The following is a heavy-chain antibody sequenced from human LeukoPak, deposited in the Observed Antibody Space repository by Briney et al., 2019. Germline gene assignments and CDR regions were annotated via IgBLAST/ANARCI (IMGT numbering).Heavy chain of an antibody. Sequence: GESLKISCKGSGYSFTTYWISWVRQMPGKGLEWMGRIDPSDSYTIYSPSFQGHVAISADKSIDTAYLQWSGLKASDTAMYYCAGHENIFSAFDIWGQGTMVTVSS. V-gene: IGHV5-10-1*01. J-gene: IGHJ3*02. CDR2: IDPSDSYT. CDR3: AGHENIFSAFDI. CDR1: GYSFTTYW. D-gene: IGHD3-9*01.